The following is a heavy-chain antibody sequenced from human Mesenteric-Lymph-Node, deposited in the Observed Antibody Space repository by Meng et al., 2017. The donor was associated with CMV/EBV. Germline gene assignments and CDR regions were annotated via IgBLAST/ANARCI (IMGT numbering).Heavy chain of an antibody. D-gene: IGHD3-3*01. J-gene: IGHJ4*02. V-gene: IGHV3-21*01. CDR2: ISSSSSYI. CDR1: TFSSYS. Sequence: TFSSYSMNWVRQAPGKGLEWVSSISSSSSYIYYADSVKGRFTISRDNAKNSLYLQMNSLRAEDTAVYYCASTGRSITIFGVVTQPDYWGQGTLVTVSS. CDR3: ASTGRSITIFGVVTQPDY.